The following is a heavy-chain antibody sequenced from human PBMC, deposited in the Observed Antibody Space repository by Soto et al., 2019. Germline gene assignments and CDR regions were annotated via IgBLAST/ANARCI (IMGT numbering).Heavy chain of an antibody. CDR3: ARIVVVVAAKAKPGFDY. Sequence: PSETLSLTCAVYGGSFSGYYWSWIRQPPGKGLEWIGEINHSGSTNYNPSLKSRVTISVDTSKNQFSLKLSSVTAADTAVYYCARIVVVVAAKAKPGFDYWGQGTLVTVSS. J-gene: IGHJ4*02. CDR2: INHSGST. V-gene: IGHV4-34*01. D-gene: IGHD2-15*01. CDR1: GGSFSGYY.